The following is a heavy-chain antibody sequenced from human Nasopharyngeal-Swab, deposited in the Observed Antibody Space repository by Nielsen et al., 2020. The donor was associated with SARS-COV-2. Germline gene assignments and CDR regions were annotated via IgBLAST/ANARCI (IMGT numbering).Heavy chain of an antibody. J-gene: IGHJ6*02. CDR1: GGSISSSSYY. D-gene: IGHD6-13*01. Sequence: SETLSLTCTVSGGSISSSSYYWGWIRQPPGKGLEWTGSIYYSGSTYYNPSLKSRVTISVDTSKNQFSLKLSSVTAADTAVYYCARHSSRSYYYYYYGMDVWGQGTTVTVSS. CDR3: ARHSSRSYYYYYYGMDV. CDR2: IYYSGST. V-gene: IGHV4-39*01.